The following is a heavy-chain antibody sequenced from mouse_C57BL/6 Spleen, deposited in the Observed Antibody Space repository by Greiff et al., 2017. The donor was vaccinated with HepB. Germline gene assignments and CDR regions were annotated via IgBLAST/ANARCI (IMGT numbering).Heavy chain of an antibody. CDR3: ARMVTPDSYAMDY. J-gene: IGHJ4*01. V-gene: IGHV5-17*01. D-gene: IGHD2-2*01. CDR2: ISSGSSTI. CDR1: GFTFSDYG. Sequence: DVHLVESGGGLVKPGGSLKLSCAASGFTFSDYGMHWVRQAPENGLEWVAYISSGSSTIYYADTVKGRFTISRDNAKNTLFRQMTSLRSEDTAMYYCARMVTPDSYAMDYWGQGTSVTVSS.